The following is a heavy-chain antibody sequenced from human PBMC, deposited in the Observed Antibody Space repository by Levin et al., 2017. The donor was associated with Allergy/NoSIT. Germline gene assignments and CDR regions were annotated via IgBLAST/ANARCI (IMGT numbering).Heavy chain of an antibody. CDR3: AKDVQTDYYGSGTYWGDYYSCMDV. J-gene: IGHJ6*02. CDR2: ISGSGGST. V-gene: IGHV3-23*01. D-gene: IGHD3-10*01. CDR1: GFTFSTYA. Sequence: GGSLRLSCAASGFTFSTYAMSWVRQAPGKGLEWVSAISGSGGSTYYADSVKGRFTISRDNSKDTLYLQMHSLRAEDTAVYYCAKDVQTDYYGSGTYWGDYYSCMDVWGQGTTVTVSS.